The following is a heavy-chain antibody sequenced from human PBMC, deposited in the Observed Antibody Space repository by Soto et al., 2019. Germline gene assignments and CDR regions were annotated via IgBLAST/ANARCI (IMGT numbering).Heavy chain of an antibody. V-gene: IGHV1-18*01. Sequence: ASVKVSCKASGYTFTSYGISWVRQAPGQGLEWMGWISAYNGNTNYAQKFQGRVTITADESTSTAYMELSSLRSEDTAVYYCASLFFSTVTTHFDYWGQGTLVTVSS. D-gene: IGHD4-17*01. J-gene: IGHJ4*02. CDR2: ISAYNGNT. CDR3: ASLFFSTVTTHFDY. CDR1: GYTFTSYG.